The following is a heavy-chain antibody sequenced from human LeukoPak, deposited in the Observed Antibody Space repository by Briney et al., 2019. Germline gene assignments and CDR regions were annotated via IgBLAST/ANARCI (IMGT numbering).Heavy chain of an antibody. D-gene: IGHD1-26*01. CDR2: IYSSGST. Sequence: SETLSLTCTVSGGSISSYYWSWLRQPPGKGLEWIGHIYSSGSTNYNPSLKSRVTISVDTSKNQFSLKLSSVTAADTAVYYCATNRSGGTYPLDYWGQGTLVTVSS. CDR3: ATNRSGGTYPLDY. J-gene: IGHJ4*02. V-gene: IGHV4-4*08. CDR1: GGSISSYY.